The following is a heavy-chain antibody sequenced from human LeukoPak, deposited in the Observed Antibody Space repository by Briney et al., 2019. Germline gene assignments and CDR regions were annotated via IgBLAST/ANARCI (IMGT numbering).Heavy chain of an antibody. J-gene: IGHJ4*02. Sequence: ASVKVSCKASGYTFTSYYMHWVRQAPGQGLEWMGIINSSGGSTSYAQKFQGRVTMTRNTSISTAYMELSSLRSEDTAVYYCAGGLWGGSYYFDYWGQGTLVTVSS. V-gene: IGHV1-46*01. CDR1: GYTFTSYY. CDR3: AGGLWGGSYYFDY. CDR2: INSSGGST. D-gene: IGHD1-26*01.